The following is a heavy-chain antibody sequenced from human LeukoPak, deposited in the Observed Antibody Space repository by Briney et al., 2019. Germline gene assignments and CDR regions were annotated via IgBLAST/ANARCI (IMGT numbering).Heavy chain of an antibody. V-gene: IGHV3-64*01. CDR3: ARDYGDYEIYYYMDV. D-gene: IGHD4-17*01. CDR2: ISSNGGST. Sequence: GGSLRLSCAASGFTFSSYAMHWVRQAPGKGLEYVSAISSNGGSTYYANSVKGRFTISRDNSKNTLYLQMGSLRAEGMAVYYCARDYGDYEIYYYMDVWGKGTTVTVSS. J-gene: IGHJ6*03. CDR1: GFTFSSYA.